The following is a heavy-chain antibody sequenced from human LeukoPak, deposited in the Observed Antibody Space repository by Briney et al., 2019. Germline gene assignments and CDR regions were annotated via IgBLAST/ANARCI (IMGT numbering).Heavy chain of an antibody. CDR2: ISGSGGST. V-gene: IGHV3-23*01. CDR1: GFTFSSYA. Sequence: GGSLRLSSAASGFTFSSYAMSWVRQAPGKGLEWVSAISGSGGSTYYADSVKGRFTISRDNSKNTPYLQMNSLRAEDTAVYYCAKDPHDYGGNSFSYYFDYWGQGTLVTASS. D-gene: IGHD4-23*01. J-gene: IGHJ4*02. CDR3: AKDPHDYGGNSFSYYFDY.